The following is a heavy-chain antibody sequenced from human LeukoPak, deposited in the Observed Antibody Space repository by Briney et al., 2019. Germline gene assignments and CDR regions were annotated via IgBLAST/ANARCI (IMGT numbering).Heavy chain of an antibody. V-gene: IGHV4-34*01. Sequence: SETLSLTCAVYGGSFSGYYWSWIRQPPGKGLEWIGEINHSGSTNYNPPLKSRVTISVDTSKNQFSLKLSSVTAADTAVYYCARGDTADLFGWFDPWGQGTLVTVSS. CDR3: ARGDTADLFGWFDP. D-gene: IGHD5-18*01. J-gene: IGHJ5*02. CDR1: GGSFSGYY. CDR2: INHSGST.